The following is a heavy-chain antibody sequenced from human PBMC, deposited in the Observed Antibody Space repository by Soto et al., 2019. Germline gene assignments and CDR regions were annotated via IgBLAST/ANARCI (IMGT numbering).Heavy chain of an antibody. J-gene: IGHJ4*02. CDR1: GGSISSGDYY. Sequence: QVQLQESGPGLVKPSQTLSLTCTVSGGSISSGDYYWSWIRQPPGKGLEWIGYIYYSGSTYYNPSLRSRGTISVDTSKDQVSLKLSSVTAADTAVYDCDSLRRRGDALDYWGQGTLVTVSS. V-gene: IGHV4-30-4*01. CDR3: DSLRRRGDALDY. CDR2: IYYSGST.